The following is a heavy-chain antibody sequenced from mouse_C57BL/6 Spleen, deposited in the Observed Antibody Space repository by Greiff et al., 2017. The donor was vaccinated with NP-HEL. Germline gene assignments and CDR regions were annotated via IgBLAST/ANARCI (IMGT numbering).Heavy chain of an antibody. Sequence: EVQLQQSGPVLVKPGASVKMSCKASGYTFTDYYMNWVKQSHGKSLEWIGVINPYNGGTSYNQKFKGKATLTVDKSSSTAYMELNSLTSEDSAVYYCAKLGRESGALDYWGQGTTLTVSS. CDR3: AKLGRESGALDY. J-gene: IGHJ2*01. V-gene: IGHV1-19*01. CDR1: GYTFTDYY. D-gene: IGHD4-1*01. CDR2: INPYNGGT.